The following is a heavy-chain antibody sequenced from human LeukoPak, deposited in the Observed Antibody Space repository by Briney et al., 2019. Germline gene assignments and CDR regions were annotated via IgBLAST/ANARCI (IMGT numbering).Heavy chain of an antibody. CDR1: GYTFTSYG. V-gene: IGHV1-18*01. CDR3: ARDRTYMITFGGVIVLSH. CDR2: VSAHNGNT. J-gene: IGHJ4*02. Sequence: ASVNVSCKASGYTFTSYGISWVRQAPGQGLEWMGWVSAHNGNTDYAKKFQGRVTMTTDRSTSTVYMEMRSLRSDDSAVYYCARDRTYMITFGGVIVLSHWGQGALVTASS. D-gene: IGHD3-16*02.